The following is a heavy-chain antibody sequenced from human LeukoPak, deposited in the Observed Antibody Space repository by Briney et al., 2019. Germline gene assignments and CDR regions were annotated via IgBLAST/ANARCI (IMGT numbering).Heavy chain of an antibody. CDR2: ISSSTNTI. CDR3: ARGGYGANDDAFDI. D-gene: IGHD4-23*01. Sequence: GGSLRLSCAASGFTFRTYSMNWVRQAPGKGLEWVSYISSSTNTIYYADSVKGRFTISRDNAKNSLFLQMNSLRDEDTAVYYCARGGYGANDDAFDIWGQGTMVTVSS. CDR1: GFTFRTYS. V-gene: IGHV3-48*02. J-gene: IGHJ3*02.